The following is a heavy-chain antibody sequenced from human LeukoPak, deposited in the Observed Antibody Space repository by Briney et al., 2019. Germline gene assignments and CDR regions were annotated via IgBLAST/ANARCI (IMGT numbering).Heavy chain of an antibody. V-gene: IGHV1-8*01. J-gene: IGHJ4*02. D-gene: IGHD3-16*02. CDR2: MNPNSGNT. CDR3: ASPYDYVWGSYRN. CDR1: GYTFTSYD. Sequence: ASVKVSCKASGYTFTSYDIHWVRPATGQGLEWMGWMNPNSGNTGYAQKFHGRVTMTRNTSISTAYMELSSLRSEDPAVYYCASPYDYVWGSYRNWGQGTLVTVSS.